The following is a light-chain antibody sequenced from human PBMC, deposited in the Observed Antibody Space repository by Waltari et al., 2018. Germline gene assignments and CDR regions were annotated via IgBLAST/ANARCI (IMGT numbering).Light chain of an antibody. J-gene: IGLJ3*02. CDR2: EVS. CDR1: SNYVGCYNL. CDR3: CSYAGSSTWV. V-gene: IGLV2-23*02. Sequence: QSALTPLASVFGYPGQSTTNSCTGTSNYVGCYNLCPWYQQHPGKAPKLMIYEVSKRPSGVSNRFSGSKSGNTASLTISGLQAEDEADYYCCSYAGSSTWVFGGGTKLTVL.